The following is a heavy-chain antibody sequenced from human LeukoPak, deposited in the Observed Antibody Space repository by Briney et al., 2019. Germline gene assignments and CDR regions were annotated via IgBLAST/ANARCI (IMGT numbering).Heavy chain of an antibody. D-gene: IGHD2-15*01. CDR3: ARQRVVVAATPESDAFDI. J-gene: IGHJ3*02. V-gene: IGHV3-21*01. CDR1: GFTFSRYS. Sequence: PGGSLRLSCAASGFTFSRYSMNWVRQAPGKGLEWVSSISSSSSYIYYADSVKGRFTISRDNAKNSLYLQMNSLRAEDTAVYYCARQRVVVAATPESDAFDIWGQGTMVTVSS. CDR2: ISSSSSYI.